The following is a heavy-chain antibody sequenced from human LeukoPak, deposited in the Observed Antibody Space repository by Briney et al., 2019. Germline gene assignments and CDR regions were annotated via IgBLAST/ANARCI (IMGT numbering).Heavy chain of an antibody. J-gene: IGHJ4*02. CDR3: ARDLAYASVR. CDR2: FYTSGTT. D-gene: IGHD2-2*01. CDR1: GGSISGGSYY. Sequence: PSETLSLTCTVSGGSISGGSYYWSWIRQPAGKGLEWIGHFYTSGTTRYNPSAASRVTISIDTSKNQFSLKLSSVTAADTAVYYCARDLAYASVRWGQGTLVTVSA. V-gene: IGHV4-61*09.